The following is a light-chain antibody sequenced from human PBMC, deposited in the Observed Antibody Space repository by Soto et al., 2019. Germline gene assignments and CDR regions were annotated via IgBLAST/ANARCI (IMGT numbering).Light chain of an antibody. CDR2: KVS. CDR1: QSLVCSDGNMY. Sequence: DAVLTQSPLSLPVTLGQPASISCRSSQSLVCSDGNMYLNWFHQRPGQSPRRLIYKVSNRESGVPERFIGSGSGTDFTLEISRVEAEDVGVYYCMQGSYWPWTLGRGTKVEIK. J-gene: IGKJ1*01. CDR3: MQGSYWPWT. V-gene: IGKV2-30*01.